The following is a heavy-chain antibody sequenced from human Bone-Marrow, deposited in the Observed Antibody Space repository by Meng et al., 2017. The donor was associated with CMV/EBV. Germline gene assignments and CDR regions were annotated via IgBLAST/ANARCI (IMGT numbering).Heavy chain of an antibody. Sequence: ASVKVSCKASGYTFTDYTLHWVRQAPGQGLDWMGWINPSTGGTRFAPKFQARVTMTRDTSIRTVYIALSGLTSDDTAFYYCARDVSFSGADLDFWGQGTLVTVSS. CDR1: GYTFTDYT. CDR3: ARDVSFSGADLDF. V-gene: IGHV1-2*02. J-gene: IGHJ4*02. D-gene: IGHD3-16*02. CDR2: INPSTGGT.